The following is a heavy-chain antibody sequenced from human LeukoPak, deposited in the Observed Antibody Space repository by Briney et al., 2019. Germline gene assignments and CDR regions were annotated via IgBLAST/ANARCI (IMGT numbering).Heavy chain of an antibody. Sequence: SGPTLVKPTQTLTLTCTFSGFSLSTSGVGVGWIRQPPGKALEWLGFICWDDDNRYSPSLKSRLTFTRDTSKNQVVLTMTNMDPVDTATYYCAHKGSAYWGPHFDNWGQGTLVTVSS. CDR3: AHKGSAYWGPHFDN. CDR2: ICWDDDN. J-gene: IGHJ4*02. CDR1: GFSLSTSGVG. D-gene: IGHD3-22*01. V-gene: IGHV2-5*02.